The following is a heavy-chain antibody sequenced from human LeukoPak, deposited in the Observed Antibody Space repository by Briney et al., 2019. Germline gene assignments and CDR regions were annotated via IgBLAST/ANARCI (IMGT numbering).Heavy chain of an antibody. D-gene: IGHD6-19*01. V-gene: IGHV3-48*01. J-gene: IGHJ3*01. CDR3: ARPTTSGLYSH. CDR2: ISGSSRTT. Sequence: GGSLRLSCAASGFTFSDFDFNWVRQAPGKGLEWVSYISGSSRTTYYTDSVKGRFTISRDNAKNSLYLQMNSLRAEDTAVYYCARPTTSGLYSHWGQGTMVTVSS. CDR1: GFTFSDFD.